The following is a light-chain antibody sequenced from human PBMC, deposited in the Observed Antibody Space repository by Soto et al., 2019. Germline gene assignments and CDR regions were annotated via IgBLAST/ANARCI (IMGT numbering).Light chain of an antibody. Sequence: QPVLTQPPSASGTPGQSVTISCSGSSSNIGTNTVNWYQQLPGTAPRLLIYSNNLRPSGVPDRFSGSKSGTSASLAISGLQSEDEADYYCASWDDSLNGGVFGGGTQLTVL. CDR3: ASWDDSLNGGV. CDR2: SNN. CDR1: SSNIGTNT. J-gene: IGLJ7*01. V-gene: IGLV1-44*01.